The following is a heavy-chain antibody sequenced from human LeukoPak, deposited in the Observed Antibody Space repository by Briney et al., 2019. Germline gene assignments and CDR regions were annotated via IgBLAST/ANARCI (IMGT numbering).Heavy chain of an antibody. CDR2: INHSGST. J-gene: IGHJ4*02. D-gene: IGHD6-13*01. V-gene: IGHV4-34*01. Sequence: SETLSRTCAVYGGSFSGYYWSWIRQPPGKGLEWIGEINHSGSTNYNPSLKSRVTISVDTSKNQFSLKLSSVTAADTAVYYCARGRSIAAAGTPYFDYWGQGTLVTVSS. CDR3: ARGRSIAAAGTPYFDY. CDR1: GGSFSGYY.